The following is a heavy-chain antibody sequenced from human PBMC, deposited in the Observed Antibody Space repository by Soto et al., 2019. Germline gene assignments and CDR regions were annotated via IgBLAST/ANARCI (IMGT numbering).Heavy chain of an antibody. Sequence: QVQLQESGPGLVKPSGTLSLTCTVSGGSISNNNWWSWVRQTPEKGLEWIGQIYHSGNTNYNPSLKSRVSMSVDKSKHQFSLKMNSATAADTAVYYCARFLPGFVGENEDFDFWGHGTLVTVSS. CDR3: ARFLPGFVGENEDFDF. V-gene: IGHV4-4*02. CDR2: IYHSGNT. D-gene: IGHD3-3*01. CDR1: GGSISNNNW. J-gene: IGHJ4*01.